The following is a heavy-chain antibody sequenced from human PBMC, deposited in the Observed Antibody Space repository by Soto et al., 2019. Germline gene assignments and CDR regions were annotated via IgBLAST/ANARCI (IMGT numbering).Heavy chain of an antibody. J-gene: IGHJ4*02. CDR2: IRSKAYGGTT. CDR1: GFTFGDYA. CDR3: TRDDIGLSGYSYGFIFDY. D-gene: IGHD5-18*01. Sequence: HPGGSLRLSCTASGFTFGDYAMSWFRQAPGKGLEWVGFIRSKAYGGTTEYAASVKGRFTISRDDSKSIAYLQMNSLKTEDTAVYYCTRDDIGLSGYSYGFIFDYWGQGTLVTVSS. V-gene: IGHV3-49*03.